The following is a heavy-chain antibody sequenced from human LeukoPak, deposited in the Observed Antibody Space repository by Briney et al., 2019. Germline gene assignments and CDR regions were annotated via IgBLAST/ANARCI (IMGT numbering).Heavy chain of an antibody. D-gene: IGHD1-7*01. CDR1: GGSISSYY. J-gene: IGHJ5*02. Sequence: SETLSLTCTVSGGSISSYYWSWIRQPAGKGLEWIGRIYTSGSTNYNPSLKSRVTMSVDTSKNQFSLKLSSVAAADTAVYYCARDRTDNWNYVRNWFDPWGQGTLVTVSS. V-gene: IGHV4-4*07. CDR2: IYTSGST. CDR3: ARDRTDNWNYVRNWFDP.